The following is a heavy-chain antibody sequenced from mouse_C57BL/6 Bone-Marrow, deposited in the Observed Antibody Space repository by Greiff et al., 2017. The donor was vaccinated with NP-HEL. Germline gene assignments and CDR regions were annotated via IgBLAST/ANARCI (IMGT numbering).Heavy chain of an antibody. CDR2: ISSGGSYT. CDR3: AREDYYGSSYSYWYFDV. CDR1: GFTFSSYV. V-gene: IGHV5-6*01. D-gene: IGHD1-1*01. J-gene: IGHJ1*03. Sequence: VQLKESGGDLVKPGGSLKLSCAASGFTFSSYVMSWVRQTPDKRLEWVATISSGGSYTYYPDSVKGRFTISRDNAKNTLYLHMSSLKSEDTAMYYCAREDYYGSSYSYWYFDVWGTGTTVTVSS.